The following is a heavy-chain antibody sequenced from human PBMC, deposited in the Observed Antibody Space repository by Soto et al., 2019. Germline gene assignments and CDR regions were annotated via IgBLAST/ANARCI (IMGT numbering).Heavy chain of an antibody. J-gene: IGHJ3*02. V-gene: IGHV4-31*03. D-gene: IGHD3-22*01. Sequence: SETLSLTCTVSGGSISSGGYYWSWIRQHPGKGLEWIGYIYYSGSTYYNPSLKSRVTISVDTSKNQFSLKLSSVTAADTAVYYCARAGVYYDSSGYYSPWEFRIWGQGTMVTVSS. CDR3: ARAGVYYDSSGYYSPWEFRI. CDR1: GGSISSGGYY. CDR2: IYYSGST.